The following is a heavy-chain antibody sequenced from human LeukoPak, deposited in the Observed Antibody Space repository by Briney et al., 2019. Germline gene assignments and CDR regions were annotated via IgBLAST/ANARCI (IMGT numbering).Heavy chain of an antibody. Sequence: PGGSLRLSCTASGFTFSSYSMNWVRQAPGKGLEWVSSISSTSSYIYYADSVKGRFTISRDNAKNSLYLQMNSLRAEDTAVYYCARGPDITIFGVVILDVWGKGTTVTVSS. D-gene: IGHD3-3*01. CDR3: ARGPDITIFGVVILDV. CDR1: GFTFSSYS. CDR2: ISSTSSYI. J-gene: IGHJ6*04. V-gene: IGHV3-21*01.